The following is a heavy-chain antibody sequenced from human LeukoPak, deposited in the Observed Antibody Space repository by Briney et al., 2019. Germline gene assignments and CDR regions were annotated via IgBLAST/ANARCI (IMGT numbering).Heavy chain of an antibody. CDR1: GPTFSSYG. V-gene: IGHV3-30*03. D-gene: IGHD1-14*01. Sequence: GGSLTLAFAPSGPTFSSYGMHWVPQTPRKGQGWVAVISYDGSNKYYADPGKGRFTIARDNAKNSVYLQMDSLRAEDTAVHYCARAGNRDCWGQGTLVTVSS. CDR3: ARAGNRDC. J-gene: IGHJ4*02. CDR2: ISYDGSNK.